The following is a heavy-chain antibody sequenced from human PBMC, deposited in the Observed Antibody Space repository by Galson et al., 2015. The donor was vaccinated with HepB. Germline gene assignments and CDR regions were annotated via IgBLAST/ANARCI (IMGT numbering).Heavy chain of an antibody. CDR1: GYSFTSYW. CDR3: ARARLSGSYYTPWFDP. J-gene: IGHJ5*02. V-gene: IGHV5-51*01. CDR2: IYPGDSDT. Sequence: QSGAEVTKPGESLKISCEGSGYSFTSYWIGWVRQMPGKGLEWMGIIYPGDSDTRYSPSFQGQVTISADKSISTAYLQWSSLKASDTAMYYCARARLSGSYYTPWFDPWGQGTLVTVSS. D-gene: IGHD3-10*01.